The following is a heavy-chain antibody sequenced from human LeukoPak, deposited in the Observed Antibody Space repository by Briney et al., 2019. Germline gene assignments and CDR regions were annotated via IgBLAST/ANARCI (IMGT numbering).Heavy chain of an antibody. Sequence: SQTLSLTCATSGDSVSSNSTACNWIRQSPSRGLEWLGRTYYRSKWYSDYAVSVKSRITINPDTSKNQFSLQLNSVTPEDTVVYYCVRGGQGDGYSADEAFDIWGQGTMVTVSS. J-gene: IGHJ3*02. V-gene: IGHV6-1*01. CDR2: TYYRSKWYS. CDR3: VRGGQGDGYSADEAFDI. CDR1: GDSVSSNSTA. D-gene: IGHD5-24*01.